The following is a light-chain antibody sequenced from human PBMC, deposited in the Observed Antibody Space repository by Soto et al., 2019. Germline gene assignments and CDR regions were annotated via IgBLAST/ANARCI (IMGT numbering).Light chain of an antibody. CDR3: ETWDSNTSV. V-gene: IGLV4-60*03. CDR1: SGHRRNI. CDR2: LEGSGSY. J-gene: IGLJ3*02. Sequence: QTVVTQSSSASASLGSSVRLTCTLRSGHRRNIIAWHQQQPGKAPPFLMQLEGSGSYIKGSGVPDRFSGSSSGTDRSLTISSLQSEGEPDYRCETWDSNTSVLGGGTKLTVL.